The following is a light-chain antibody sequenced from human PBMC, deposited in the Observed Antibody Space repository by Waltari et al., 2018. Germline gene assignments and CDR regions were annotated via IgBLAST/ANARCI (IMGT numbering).Light chain of an antibody. V-gene: IGLV3-27*01. Sequence: SFELTQTSSLSVSPGQTVRITCSGDVLANKYARWFQQKPDQDPVLIISRDTERPSGIPERFSGSRSGTTVTLTIRGAQAEDEADYYCYAAADNNLGVFGGGTKVTVL. CDR3: YAAADNNLGV. CDR1: VLANKY. CDR2: RDT. J-gene: IGLJ3*02.